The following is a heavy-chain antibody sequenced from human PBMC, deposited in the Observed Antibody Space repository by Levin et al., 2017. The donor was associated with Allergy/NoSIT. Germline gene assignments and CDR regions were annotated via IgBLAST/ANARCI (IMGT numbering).Heavy chain of an antibody. D-gene: IGHD2-15*01. CDR1: GGSISSYY. Sequence: SETLSLTCTVSGGSISSYYWSWIRQPPGKGLEWIGYIYYSGSTNYNPSLKSRVTISVDTSKNQFSLKLSSVTAADTAVYYCARLWVVVAATREAYFDYWGQGTLVTVSS. CDR2: IYYSGST. CDR3: ARLWVVVAATREAYFDY. V-gene: IGHV4-59*08. J-gene: IGHJ4*02.